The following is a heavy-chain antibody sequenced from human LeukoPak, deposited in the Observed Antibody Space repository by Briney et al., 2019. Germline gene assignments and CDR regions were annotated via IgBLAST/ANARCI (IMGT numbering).Heavy chain of an antibody. CDR1: GFTFSSYG. CDR3: AKAKGGWYFDY. V-gene: IGHV3-23*01. J-gene: IGHJ4*02. Sequence: TGGSLRLSCAASGFTFSSYGMNWVRQAPGKGLEWVSAISRSGDSTNYADSVKGRFTISRDNSKNTLYLQMNSLRAEDTAVYYCAKAKGGWYFDYWGQGTLVTVSS. CDR2: ISRSGDST. D-gene: IGHD6-19*01.